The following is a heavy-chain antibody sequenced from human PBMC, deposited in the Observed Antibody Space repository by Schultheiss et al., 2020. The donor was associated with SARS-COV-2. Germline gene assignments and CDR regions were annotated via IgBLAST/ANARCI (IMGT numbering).Heavy chain of an antibody. V-gene: IGHV3-21*04. CDR3: ARDSSKRTTIFAMVPHRYMDV. D-gene: IGHD3-3*01. Sequence: GGSLRLSCAASGFTFSGSAMHWVRQAPGKGLEWVSSISSSSSYIYYADSVKGRFTISRDNAKNSLYLQMNSLRAEDTAVYYCARDSSKRTTIFAMVPHRYMDVWGKGITVTVSS. CDR2: ISSSSSYI. CDR1: GFTFSGSA. J-gene: IGHJ6*03.